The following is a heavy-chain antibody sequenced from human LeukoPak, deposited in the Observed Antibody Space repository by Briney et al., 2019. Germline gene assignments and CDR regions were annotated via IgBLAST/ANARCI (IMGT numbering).Heavy chain of an antibody. CDR1: GFTFSSYE. J-gene: IGHJ4*02. Sequence: GGSLRLSCAASGFTFSSYEMNWVRQAPGKGLEWVAVIWYDGSNKYYADSVKGRFTISRDNSKNTLYLQMNSLRAEDTAVYYCAREVSGGFDYWGLGTLVTVSS. CDR2: IWYDGSNK. V-gene: IGHV3-33*08. D-gene: IGHD1-14*01. CDR3: AREVSGGFDY.